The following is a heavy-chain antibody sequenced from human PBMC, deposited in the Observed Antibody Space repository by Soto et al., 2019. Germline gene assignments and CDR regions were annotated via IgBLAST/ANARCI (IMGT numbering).Heavy chain of an antibody. J-gene: IGHJ5*02. CDR1: GFTFSSYS. Sequence: VGSLRLSCAASGFTFSSYSMHWVRQAPGKGLEWVAVISYDGSNKYYADSVKGRFTISRDNSKNTLYLQMNSLRAEDTAVYYCARNSYSSSWYLGAADWFDPWGQGTLVTVSS. V-gene: IGHV3-30-3*01. CDR3: ARNSYSSSWYLGAADWFDP. D-gene: IGHD6-13*01. CDR2: ISYDGSNK.